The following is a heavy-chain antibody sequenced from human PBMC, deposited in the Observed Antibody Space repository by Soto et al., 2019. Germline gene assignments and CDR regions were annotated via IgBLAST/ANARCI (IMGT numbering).Heavy chain of an antibody. Sequence: PSETLSLTCSVSGGSISSSSYYWGWIRQPPGKGLEWIGSIYYSGSIYYNPSLKSRVTLSVDTSKNQFSLKLSSVTAADTAVYYCARCLITGGQYSGGWYYFDSWGQGTQVTVS. V-gene: IGHV4-39*01. D-gene: IGHD6-19*01. CDR2: IYYSGSI. CDR1: GGSISSSSYY. CDR3: ARCLITGGQYSGGWYYFDS. J-gene: IGHJ4*02.